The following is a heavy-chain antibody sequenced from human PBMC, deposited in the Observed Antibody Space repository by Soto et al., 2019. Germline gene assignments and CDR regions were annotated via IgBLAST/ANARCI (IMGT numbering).Heavy chain of an antibody. CDR3: ARERKFDFWRKGLDV. CDR2: MDPNSGST. V-gene: IGHV1-8*01. D-gene: IGHD3-3*01. Sequence: VASVKVSCKASGYTFTTYDINWVRQAPGQGLEWLGWMDPNSGSTGYAQNFQGRITMTRNISRNTAHMELSSLQSEDTAVYYCARERKFDFWRKGLDVWGQGTTVTVYS. CDR1: GYTFTTYD. J-gene: IGHJ6*02.